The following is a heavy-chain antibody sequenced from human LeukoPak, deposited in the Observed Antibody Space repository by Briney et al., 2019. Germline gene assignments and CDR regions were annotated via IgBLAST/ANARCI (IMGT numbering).Heavy chain of an antibody. V-gene: IGHV1-2*02. CDR2: INPNSGGT. Sequence: ASVKVSCKASGYPFTGYYMHWVRQAPGQGLEWMGWINPNSGGTNYAQKFQGRVTMTRDTSISTAYMELSRLRSDDTAVYYCARGDYSEQSIFDYWGQGTLVTVSS. D-gene: IGHD4-11*01. CDR1: GYPFTGYY. J-gene: IGHJ4*02. CDR3: ARGDYSEQSIFDY.